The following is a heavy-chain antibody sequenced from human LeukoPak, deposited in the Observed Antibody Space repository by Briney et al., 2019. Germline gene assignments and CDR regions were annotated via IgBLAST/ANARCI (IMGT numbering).Heavy chain of an antibody. J-gene: IGHJ6*03. Sequence: ASVKVSCKVSGYTLTELSMHWVRQAPGKGLEWMGGFDPEDGETIYAQKFQGRVTMTEDTSTDTAYMELSSLSSEDTAVYYCAGATLTYSSSHYYYYYYMDVWGKGTTVTVSS. CDR2: FDPEDGET. D-gene: IGHD6-6*01. CDR3: AGATLTYSSSHYYYYYYMDV. V-gene: IGHV1-24*01. CDR1: GYTLTELS.